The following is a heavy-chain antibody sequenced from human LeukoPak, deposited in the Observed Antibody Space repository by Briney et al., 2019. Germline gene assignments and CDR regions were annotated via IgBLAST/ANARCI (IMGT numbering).Heavy chain of an antibody. CDR3: AKTYSRESGYDFFFHY. J-gene: IGHJ4*02. CDR1: GFSLSNYG. Sequence: GGSLRLSCAASGFSLSNYGFHWVRQAPGKGLDWVSAISYDGKNIHYADSVKGRFAISRGNSRNTVYLQMNSLRVEDTAVYYCAKTYSRESGYDFFFHYWGQGTRVTVSS. CDR2: ISYDGKNI. V-gene: IGHV3-33*06. D-gene: IGHD5-12*01.